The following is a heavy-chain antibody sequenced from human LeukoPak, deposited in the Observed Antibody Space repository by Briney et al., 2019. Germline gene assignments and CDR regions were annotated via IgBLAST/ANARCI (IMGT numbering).Heavy chain of an antibody. CDR3: ARAAVAGPFDY. CDR2: ISSSSSYI. CDR1: GFTFSSYS. D-gene: IGHD6-19*01. Sequence: GGSLRLSCAASGFTFSSYSMNWVRQAPGKGLEWVSSISSSSSYIYYADSVKGRFTISRDNAKNSLYLQMNSLRAEDTAVYCCARAAVAGPFDYWGRGTLVAVSS. V-gene: IGHV3-21*01. J-gene: IGHJ4*02.